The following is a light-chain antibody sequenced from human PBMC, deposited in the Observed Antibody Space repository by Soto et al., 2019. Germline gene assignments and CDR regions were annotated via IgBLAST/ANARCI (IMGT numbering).Light chain of an antibody. J-gene: IGLJ1*01. Sequence: QSVLTQPASVSGSPGQSITISCTGTSRDIGTSNLVSWYQQYPGKAPKLIIFEVTRRPSGISNLFSGSKSGNTASLTISGLQFEDEADYYCYTYTGISTSLFVFGTGTRSPS. V-gene: IGLV2-23*02. CDR1: SRDIGTSNL. CDR3: YTYTGISTSLFV. CDR2: EVT.